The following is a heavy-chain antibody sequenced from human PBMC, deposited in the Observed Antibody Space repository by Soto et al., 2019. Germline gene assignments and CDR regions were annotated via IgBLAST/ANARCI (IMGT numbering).Heavy chain of an antibody. CDR2: ISSSSSYI. Sequence: LSCAASGFTFSSYSMNWVRQAPGKGLEWVSSISSSSSYIYYADSVKGRFTISRDNAKNSLYLQMNSLRAEDTAVYYCARDMVGEHYYYYGIDVSGQGPTVTVYS. J-gene: IGHJ6*02. CDR1: GFTFSSYS. D-gene: IGHD3-16*01. V-gene: IGHV3-21*01. CDR3: ARDMVGEHYYYYGIDV.